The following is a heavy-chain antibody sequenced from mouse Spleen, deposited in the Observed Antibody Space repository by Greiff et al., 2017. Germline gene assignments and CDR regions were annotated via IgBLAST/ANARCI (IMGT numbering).Heavy chain of an antibody. J-gene: IGHJ4*01. Sequence: VQLQQSGAELVRPGSSVKISCKASGYAFSSYWMNWVKQRPGQGLEWIGQIYPGDGDTNYNGKFKGKATLTADKSSSTAYMQLSSLTSEDSAVYFCAREGYHGGNGLYCAMDYWGQGTSVTVSS. CDR3: AREGYHGGNGLYCAMDY. V-gene: IGHV1-80*01. CDR2: IYPGDGDT. D-gene: IGHD2-2*01. CDR1: GYAFSSYW.